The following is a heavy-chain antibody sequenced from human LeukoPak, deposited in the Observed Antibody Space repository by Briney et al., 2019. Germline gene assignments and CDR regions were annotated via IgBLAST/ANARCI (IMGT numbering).Heavy chain of an antibody. Sequence: QSGGSLRLSCAASGFTFSSYWMHWVRQAPGKGLVWVSRINSDGSSTSYADSVKGRFTISRDNAKNTLYLQMNSLRAEDTAVYYRGPNVKTLIDYWGQGTLVTVPS. CDR1: GFTFSSYW. D-gene: IGHD2/OR15-2a*01. V-gene: IGHV3-74*01. CDR2: INSDGSST. J-gene: IGHJ4*02. CDR3: GPNVKTLIDY.